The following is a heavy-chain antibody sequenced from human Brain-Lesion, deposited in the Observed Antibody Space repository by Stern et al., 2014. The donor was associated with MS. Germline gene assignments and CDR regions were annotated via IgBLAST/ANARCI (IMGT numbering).Heavy chain of an antibody. J-gene: IGHJ4*02. Sequence: LQLQESGPGLVKPSQTLSLTCTVSGGSINSGNYYWTWIRPHPGKGLEWIGYIFYSGMTYYNPSLKSRLTISVDTSKNQFALKLSSVTAADTAVYYCATSSGSPRRGFYFDYWGQGILVTVSS. D-gene: IGHD3-10*01. V-gene: IGHV4-31*03. CDR2: IFYSGMT. CDR1: GGSINSGNYY. CDR3: ATSSGSPRRGFYFDY.